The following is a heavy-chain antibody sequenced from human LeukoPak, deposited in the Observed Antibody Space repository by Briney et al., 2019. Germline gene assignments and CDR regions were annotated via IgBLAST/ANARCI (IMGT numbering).Heavy chain of an antibody. Sequence: GRSLRLSCAASGFVFSTYEMDWVRQAPGKGLERVSYISSSDGTTYYADSVKGRFTIPRANAKTSLSLQMNSLRAGERAVYYFVIDIVLRAIIIGYTSIYICGEGTMVTVSS. CDR1: GFVFSTYE. CDR2: ISSSDGTT. J-gene: IGHJ3*02. CDR3: VIDIVLRAIIIGYTSIYI. D-gene: IGHD2/OR15-2a*01. V-gene: IGHV3-48*03.